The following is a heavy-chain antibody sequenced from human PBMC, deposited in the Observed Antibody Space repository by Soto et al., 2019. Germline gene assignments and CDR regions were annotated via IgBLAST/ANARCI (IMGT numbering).Heavy chain of an antibody. CDR1: GGSVSSGRYY. D-gene: IGHD2-15*01. CDR2: IYYSGST. Sequence: QVQLQESGPGLVKPSETLSLTCTVSGGSVSSGRYYWSWIRQPPGKGLEWIGYIYYSGSTNYNPSLKRRVPISVDTSKNQFSLKLSSVTAADTAVYYCARGERIVVVVAATLGWFDPWGQGTLVTVSS. V-gene: IGHV4-61*01. CDR3: ARGERIVVVVAATLGWFDP. J-gene: IGHJ5*02.